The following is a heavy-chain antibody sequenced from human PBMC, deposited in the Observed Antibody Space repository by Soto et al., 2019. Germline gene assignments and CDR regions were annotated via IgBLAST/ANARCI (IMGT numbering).Heavy chain of an antibody. J-gene: IGHJ6*03. Sequence: ASLKVSCKASGYTFTSYAMNWVRQAPGQGLEWMGWINTNTGNPAYAQSFTGRFVFSLDTSVSTAYLQISSLKAEDTAVYYCAREADIVVVPAAIGPNYYYYMDVWGKGTTVTVSS. CDR3: AREADIVVVPAAIGPNYYYYMDV. CDR2: INTNTGNP. V-gene: IGHV7-4-1*02. D-gene: IGHD2-2*01. CDR1: GYTFTSYA.